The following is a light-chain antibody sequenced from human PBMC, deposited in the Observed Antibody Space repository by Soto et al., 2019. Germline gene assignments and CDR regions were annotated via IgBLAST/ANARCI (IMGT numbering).Light chain of an antibody. CDR2: DAS. V-gene: IGKV1-5*01. Sequence: DIQMTQSPSTLSASVGDRVTITCRASQTINSWLAWYQQKPGKAPKVLIFDASSLKTGVPSRFSGSGSGTEFTLTIRNLQPDDFATYYCQQYDSYSSGPFGQGTKV. CDR3: QQYDSYSSGP. CDR1: QTINSW. J-gene: IGKJ1*01.